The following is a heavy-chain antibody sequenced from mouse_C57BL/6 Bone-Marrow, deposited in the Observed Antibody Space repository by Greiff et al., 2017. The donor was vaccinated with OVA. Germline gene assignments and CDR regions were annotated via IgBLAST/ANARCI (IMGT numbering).Heavy chain of an antibody. CDR2: IYPRSGNT. V-gene: IGHV1-81*01. CDR3: ADYYGRSPLDY. D-gene: IGHD1-1*01. J-gene: IGHJ2*01. Sequence: VQLQQSGAELARPGASVKLSCKASGYTFTSYGISWVKQRTGQGLEWIGEIYPRSGNTYYNEKFKGKATLTADKSSSTAYMELRSLTSEDSAVYFCADYYGRSPLDYWGQGTTLTVSS. CDR1: GYTFTSYG.